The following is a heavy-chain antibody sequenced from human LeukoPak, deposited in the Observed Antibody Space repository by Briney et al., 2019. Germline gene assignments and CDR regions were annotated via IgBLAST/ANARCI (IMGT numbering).Heavy chain of an antibody. CDR2: INSDGTTT. J-gene: IGHJ5*02. CDR1: GFTFSTYW. CDR3: AGFSVTPYGAP. Sequence: QAGGSLRLSCAASGFTFSTYWMHWVRQAPGKGLVWVSRINSDGTTTNYADAVKGRFTISRDNAKNTLYLQMNSLRAEHTAVYYCAGFSVTPYGAPWGQGTLVTVSS. V-gene: IGHV3-74*01. D-gene: IGHD4-17*01.